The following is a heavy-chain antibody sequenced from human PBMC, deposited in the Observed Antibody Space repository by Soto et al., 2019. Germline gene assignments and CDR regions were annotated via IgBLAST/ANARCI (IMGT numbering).Heavy chain of an antibody. D-gene: IGHD3-3*01. Sequence: EVQLVESGGGLVKPGGSLRLSCAASGFTFSSYSMNWVRQAPGKGLEWVSSISSSSSYIYYADSVKGRFTISRDNAKNSLYLQMNSLRAEDTAVYYCARMSTYYDFWSGTYYYYGMDVWGQGTTVTVSS. CDR2: ISSSSSYI. V-gene: IGHV3-21*01. CDR1: GFTFSSYS. CDR3: ARMSTYYDFWSGTYYYYGMDV. J-gene: IGHJ6*02.